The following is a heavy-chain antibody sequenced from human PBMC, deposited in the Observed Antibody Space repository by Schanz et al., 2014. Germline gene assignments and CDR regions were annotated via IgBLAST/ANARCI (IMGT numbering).Heavy chain of an antibody. D-gene: IGHD5-12*01. CDR2: IDGKSTTV. CDR1: GFTFSSYG. J-gene: IGHJ4*02. V-gene: IGHV3-48*01. Sequence: VQLVESGGGVVQFGRSLRLSCVASGFTFSSYGMHWVRQAPGKGLEWLSYIDGKSTTVYYADSVKGRFTVSRDNSRNTLYLQMNSLRTEDTAVYYCASPSGYSDYGTYFDFWGQGTLVTVSS. CDR3: ASPSGYSDYGTYFDF.